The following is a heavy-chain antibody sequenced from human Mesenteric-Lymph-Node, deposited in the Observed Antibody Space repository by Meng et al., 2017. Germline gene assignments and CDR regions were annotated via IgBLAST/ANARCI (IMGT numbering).Heavy chain of an antibody. CDR1: GGSFSGYY. V-gene: IGHV4-34*01. CDR2: IYHSGST. Sequence: HRQRWAPDLLMPSVTLSSTCASAGGSFSGYYWRWSRQPPGKGLEWIGEIYHSGSTNYNPSLKSRVTISVDKSKNQFSLKLSSVTAADTAVYYCARDKVTMVRGASDYWGQGTLVTVSS. CDR3: ARDKVTMVRGASDY. D-gene: IGHD3-10*01. J-gene: IGHJ4*02.